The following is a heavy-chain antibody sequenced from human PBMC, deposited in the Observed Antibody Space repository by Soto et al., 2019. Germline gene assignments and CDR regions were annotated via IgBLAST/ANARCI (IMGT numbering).Heavy chain of an antibody. V-gene: IGHV3-30-3*01. CDR2: ISYDGSNK. J-gene: IGHJ6*02. CDR3: ARDLKGSSWLRDDYYYYGMDV. D-gene: IGHD6-13*01. Sequence: QVQLVESGGGVVQPGRSLRLSRAASGFTFSSYAMHWVRQAPGKGLEWVAVISYDGSNKYYADSVKGRFTISRDNSKNTLYLQMNSLRAEDTAVYYCARDLKGSSWLRDDYYYYGMDVWGQGTTVTVSS. CDR1: GFTFSSYA.